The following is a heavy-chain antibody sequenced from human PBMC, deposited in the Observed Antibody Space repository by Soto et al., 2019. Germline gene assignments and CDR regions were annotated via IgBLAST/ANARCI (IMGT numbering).Heavy chain of an antibody. Sequence: PSETLSLTCTVSGGSISSSSYYWGWIRQPPGKGLEWIGSIYYSGSTYYNPSLKSRVTISVDTSKNQFSLKLSSVTAADTAVYYCARELHGGSYGMDVWGQGTTVTVSS. CDR2: IYYSGST. V-gene: IGHV4-39*02. CDR3: ARELHGGSYGMDV. J-gene: IGHJ6*02. CDR1: GGSISSSSYY.